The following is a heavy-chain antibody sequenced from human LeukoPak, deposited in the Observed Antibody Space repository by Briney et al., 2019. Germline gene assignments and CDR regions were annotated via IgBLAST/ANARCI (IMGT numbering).Heavy chain of an antibody. J-gene: IGHJ4*02. D-gene: IGHD3-10*01. Sequence: GGSLRLSCAASGFTFSSYAMTWVRQAAGKGLEWVSAISGNGGGTYYADSVKGRFTISRDNSKNTLSLQMSSLRAEDTAVYYCARTKAGSGSYDDYWGQGTLVTVHS. CDR3: ARTKAGSGSYDDY. CDR2: ISGNGGGT. CDR1: GFTFSSYA. V-gene: IGHV3-23*01.